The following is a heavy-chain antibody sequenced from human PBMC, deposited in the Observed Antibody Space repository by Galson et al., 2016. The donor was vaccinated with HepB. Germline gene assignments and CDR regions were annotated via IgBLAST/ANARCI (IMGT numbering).Heavy chain of an antibody. J-gene: IGHJ5*02. CDR1: GFTFSTYW. CDR2: IKRDGSEK. CDR3: ARGHLKLEP. V-gene: IGHV3-7*01. Sequence: LRLSCATSGFTFSTYWMSWVRQAPGKGLEWVANIKRDGSEKYYVDSVKGRFTISRDNAKNSLYLQMNSLRVEDTAVYYCARGHLKLEPWGQGTLVTVSS.